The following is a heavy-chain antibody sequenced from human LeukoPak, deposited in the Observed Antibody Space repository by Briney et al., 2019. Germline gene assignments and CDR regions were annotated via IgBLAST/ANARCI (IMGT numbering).Heavy chain of an antibody. V-gene: IGHV4-34*01. D-gene: IGHD1-26*01. CDR3: ARGGVGATFDY. CDR2: INHSGST. Sequence: SETLSLTCTVSGGSISSYYWSWIRQPPGKGLEWIGEINHSGSTNYNPSLKSRVTISVDTSKNQFSLKLSSVTAADTAAYYCARGGVGATFDYWGQGTLVTVSS. J-gene: IGHJ4*02. CDR1: GGSISSYY.